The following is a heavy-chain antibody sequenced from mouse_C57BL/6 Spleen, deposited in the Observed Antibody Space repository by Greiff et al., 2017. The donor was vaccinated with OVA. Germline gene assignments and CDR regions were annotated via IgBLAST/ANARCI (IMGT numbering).Heavy chain of an antibody. Sequence: QVQLQQSGAELAKPGASVKLSCTASGYTFTSYWMHWVKQRPGQGLEWIGYINPSSGYTKYNQKFKDKATLTADKSSSTAYMQLSSLTYEDSAVYYCAIYYGNYDYAMDYWGQGTSVTVSS. CDR2: INPSSGYT. CDR3: AIYYGNYDYAMDY. V-gene: IGHV1-7*01. D-gene: IGHD2-1*01. CDR1: GYTFTSYW. J-gene: IGHJ4*01.